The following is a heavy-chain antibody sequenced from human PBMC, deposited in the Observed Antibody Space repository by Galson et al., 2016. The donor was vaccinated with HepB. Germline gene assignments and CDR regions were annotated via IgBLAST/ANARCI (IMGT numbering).Heavy chain of an antibody. J-gene: IGHJ3*02. Sequence: TLSLTCTVSGGSISSGGYFWSWLRQHPGKGLEWIGFIYFSGSTYYNPSLKSRVTISIDTSKNQFSLKLSSVTAADTAVDYCARVFPVKLYDAFDIWGQGSLVTVSS. D-gene: IGHD2-8*01. CDR3: ARVFPVKLYDAFDI. CDR1: GGSISSGGYF. CDR2: IYFSGST. V-gene: IGHV4-31*03.